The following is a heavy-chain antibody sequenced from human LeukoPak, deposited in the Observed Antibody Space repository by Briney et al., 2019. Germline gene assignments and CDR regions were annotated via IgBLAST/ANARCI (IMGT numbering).Heavy chain of an antibody. CDR1: RFSFSLYN. CDR2: ISSTGSRI. CDR3: ARDPRIAARPFDY. J-gene: IGHJ4*02. D-gene: IGHD6-6*01. V-gene: IGHV3-48*01. Sequence: GGSLRLSCAASRFSFSLYNMNWVRQAPGKGLEWVSYISSTGSRIYYADSVKGRFTISRDNAKNLLYLQMNSLRAEDTAVYYCARDPRIAARPFDYWGQGTLVTVSS.